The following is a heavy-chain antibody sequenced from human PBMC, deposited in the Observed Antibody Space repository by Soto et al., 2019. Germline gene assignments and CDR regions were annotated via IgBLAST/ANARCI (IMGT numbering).Heavy chain of an antibody. D-gene: IGHD3-3*01. J-gene: IGHJ4*02. CDR3: ARGLLARDFWSAAWSYYFDY. Sequence: PSETLSRTCAVYGGSFSGYYWSWIRQPPGKGLEWIGEINHSGSTNYNPSLKSRVTISVDTSKNQFSLKLSSVTAADTAVYYCARGLLARDFWSAAWSYYFDYWGQGTLVTVSS. CDR1: GGSFSGYY. V-gene: IGHV4-34*01. CDR2: INHSGST.